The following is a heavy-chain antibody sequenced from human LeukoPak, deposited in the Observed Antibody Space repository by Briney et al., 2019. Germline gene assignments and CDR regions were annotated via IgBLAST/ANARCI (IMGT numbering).Heavy chain of an antibody. V-gene: IGHV4-61*02. D-gene: IGHD1-26*01. Sequence: SETLSLTCTVSGGSISSGSYYWSWIRQPAGKGLEWIGRIYTSGSTNYNPSLKSRVTISVDTSKNQFSLKLSSVTAADTAVYYCAGEWELLREDAFDIWGQGTMVTVSS. J-gene: IGHJ3*02. CDR3: AGEWELLREDAFDI. CDR2: IYTSGST. CDR1: GGSISSGSYY.